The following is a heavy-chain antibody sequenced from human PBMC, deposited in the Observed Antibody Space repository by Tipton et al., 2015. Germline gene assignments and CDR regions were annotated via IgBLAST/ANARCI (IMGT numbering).Heavy chain of an antibody. Sequence: TLSLTCAVYGESFSGYYWTWIRQPPGKGLQWIGEINHSGSTNYNPSLKSRVTISVDTSKNQFSLRLNSMTAADTAVYYCARGGSGSYRIDYWGQGTLVTVSS. CDR1: GESFSGYY. D-gene: IGHD3-10*01. CDR3: ARGGSGSYRIDY. J-gene: IGHJ4*02. CDR2: INHSGST. V-gene: IGHV4-34*01.